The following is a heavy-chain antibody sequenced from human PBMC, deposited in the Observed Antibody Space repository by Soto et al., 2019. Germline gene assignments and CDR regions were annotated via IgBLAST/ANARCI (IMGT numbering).Heavy chain of an antibody. CDR1: GGSFSGYY. D-gene: IGHD6-6*01. J-gene: IGHJ4*02. V-gene: IGHV4-34*01. CDR3: ARNAYSNSPAYYFDF. Sequence: PSESLSLTCAVYGGSFSGYYWSWIRQPPGKGLEWIGEINHSGSTNYNPSLKSRVTISVDTSKNQFSLKLSSVTAADTAVYYCARNAYSNSPAYYFDFWGQGTLVTVSS. CDR2: INHSGST.